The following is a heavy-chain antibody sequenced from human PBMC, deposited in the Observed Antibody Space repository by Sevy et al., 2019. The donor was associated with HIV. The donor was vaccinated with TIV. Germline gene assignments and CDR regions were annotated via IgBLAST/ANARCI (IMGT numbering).Heavy chain of an antibody. CDR1: GFTFSDYG. J-gene: IGHJ4*02. Sequence: GGSLRLSCAAPGFTFSDYGMHWVRQAPGKGLEWVAVIWSDGSNKYYGDSVKGRFTISRDSSKNTLFLQMNSLRVDDTAVYYCAREERSGTTTSFDYWGQGALVTVSS. D-gene: IGHD1-7*01. CDR3: AREERSGTTTSFDY. V-gene: IGHV3-33*01. CDR2: IWSDGSNK.